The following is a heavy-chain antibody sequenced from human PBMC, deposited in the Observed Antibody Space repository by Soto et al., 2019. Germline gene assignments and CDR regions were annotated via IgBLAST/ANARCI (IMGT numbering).Heavy chain of an antibody. Sequence: NPSETLSLTCTVSGGSISSSSYYWGWIRQPPGKGLEWIGSIYYSGSTYYNPSLKSRVTISVDTSKNQFSLKLSSVTAADTAVYYCARRIAARIWFDPWGQGTLVTVSS. CDR2: IYYSGST. CDR3: ARRIAARIWFDP. V-gene: IGHV4-39*01. CDR1: GGSISSSSYY. D-gene: IGHD6-6*01. J-gene: IGHJ5*02.